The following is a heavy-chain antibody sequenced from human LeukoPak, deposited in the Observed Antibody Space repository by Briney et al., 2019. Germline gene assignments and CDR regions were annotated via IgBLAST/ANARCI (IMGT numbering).Heavy chain of an antibody. CDR2: ISGSGVNT. CDR1: GFTFSSYA. Sequence: PGGSLRLSCAASGFTFSSYAMSWVRQAPGKGLEWVSVISGSGVNTYYADSVKGRFTISRDNSKNTLFLQMNRLRAEDTAVYYCAKGSVPVVAMNAFEIWGQGTMVTVSS. D-gene: IGHD2-2*01. CDR3: AKGSVPVVAMNAFEI. V-gene: IGHV3-23*01. J-gene: IGHJ3*02.